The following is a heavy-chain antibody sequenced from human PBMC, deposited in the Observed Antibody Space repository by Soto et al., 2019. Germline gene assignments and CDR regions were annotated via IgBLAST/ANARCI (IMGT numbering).Heavy chain of an antibody. V-gene: IGHV4-34*01. CDR2: INHSGST. D-gene: IGHD6-6*01. CDR1: CGSFSGSY. CDR3: ARTSRFDC. Sequence: PSETLSLTCAVYCGSFSGSYWSWIRQPPGKGLEWIGEINHSGSTNYNSSLKSRVTMSVDTSKNQFSLKLSSVTAADTAVYYCARTSRFDCWGQGTLVTVS. J-gene: IGHJ4*02.